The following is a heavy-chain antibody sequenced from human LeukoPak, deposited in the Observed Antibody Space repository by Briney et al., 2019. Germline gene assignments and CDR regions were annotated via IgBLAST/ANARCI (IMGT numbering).Heavy chain of an antibody. CDR2: INPNSGGT. CDR1: GGTFSSYA. V-gene: IGHV1-18*01. D-gene: IGHD2-15*01. J-gene: IGHJ4*02. Sequence: ASVKVSCKASGGTFSSYAISWVRQAPGQGLEWMGWINPNSGGTNYAQKLQGRVTMTTDTSTSTAYMELRSLRSDDTAVYYCARSCSGGSCYRVAAKGLFDYWGQGTLVTVSS. CDR3: ARSCSGGSCYRVAAKGLFDY.